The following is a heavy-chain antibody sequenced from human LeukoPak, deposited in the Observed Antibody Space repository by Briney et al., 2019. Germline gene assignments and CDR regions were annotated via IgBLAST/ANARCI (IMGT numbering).Heavy chain of an antibody. Sequence: GRSLRLSCAASGFTFSSYGMHWVRQAPGKGLEWVADISYDGSNKYYADSVKGRFTISRDNSKNTLYLQMNSLRAEDTAVYYCAKDYNYDILTGSNYGMDVWGQGTTVTVSS. J-gene: IGHJ6*02. D-gene: IGHD3-9*01. CDR1: GFTFSSYG. CDR2: ISYDGSNK. CDR3: AKDYNYDILTGSNYGMDV. V-gene: IGHV3-30*18.